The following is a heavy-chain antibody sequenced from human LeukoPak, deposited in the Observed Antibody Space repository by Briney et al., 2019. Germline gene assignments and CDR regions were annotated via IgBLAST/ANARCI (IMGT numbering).Heavy chain of an antibody. CDR3: ARRGYSYGKRAYYYGMDV. J-gene: IGHJ6*02. Sequence: SETLSLTCTVSGGSISSYHWSWIRQPPGKGLEWIGYIYYSGSTNYNPSLKSRVTISVDTSKNQFSLKLSSVTAADTAVYYCARRGYSYGKRAYYYGMDVWGQGTTVTVSS. CDR1: GGSISSYH. CDR2: IYYSGST. V-gene: IGHV4-59*08. D-gene: IGHD5-18*01.